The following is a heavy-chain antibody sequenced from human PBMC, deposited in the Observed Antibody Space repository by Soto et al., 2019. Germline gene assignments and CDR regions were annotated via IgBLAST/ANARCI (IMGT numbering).Heavy chain of an antibody. Sequence: SETLSLTCTVSGGSISSSSYYWGWIRQQPGKGLEWIGSIYYSGSTYYNPSLKSRVTISVDTSKNQFSLKLSSVTAADTAVYYCARGGVLRYFDWLFTTHYYYYMDVWGKGTTVTVSS. CDR3: ARGGVLRYFDWLFTTHYYYYMDV. CDR2: IYYSGST. J-gene: IGHJ6*03. V-gene: IGHV4-39*01. CDR1: GGSISSSSYY. D-gene: IGHD3-9*01.